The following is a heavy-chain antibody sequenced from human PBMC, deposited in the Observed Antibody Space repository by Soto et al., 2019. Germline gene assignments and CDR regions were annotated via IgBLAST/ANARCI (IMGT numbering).Heavy chain of an antibody. J-gene: IGHJ5*02. CDR2: IYHSGST. D-gene: IGHD5-12*01. CDR1: GGSISSGGYY. Sequence: PSETLSLTCTVSGGSISSGGYYWSWIRQHPGKGLEWIGYIYHSGSTYYNPSLKSRVSISVDTSKNQFSLRLTSVTAADTAVYYCARDYSGYGWFDPWGQGTLVTVSS. CDR3: ARDYSGYGWFDP. V-gene: IGHV4-31*03.